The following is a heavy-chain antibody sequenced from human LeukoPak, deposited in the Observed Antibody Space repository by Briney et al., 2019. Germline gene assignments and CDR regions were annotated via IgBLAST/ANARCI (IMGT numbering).Heavy chain of an antibody. CDR1: KFTFFTYA. CDR2: ISFDGNTK. D-gene: IGHD3-16*01. V-gene: IGHV3-30*04. CDR3: ATLEGRFGVY. J-gene: IGHJ4*02. Sequence: GGSLRLSCAASKFTFFTYAMHWVRQAPGKGLEWMTVISFDGNTKYYADSVKGRFTISRDNSKSTLYLQMNSLRIEDTAVYYCATLEGRFGVYWGQGTLVTVSS.